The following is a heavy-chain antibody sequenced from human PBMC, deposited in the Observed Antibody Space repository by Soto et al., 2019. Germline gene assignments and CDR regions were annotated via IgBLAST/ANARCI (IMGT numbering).Heavy chain of an antibody. D-gene: IGHD5-18*01. J-gene: IGHJ4*02. V-gene: IGHV4-31*03. CDR1: GGSISSGGYY. CDR2: IDYSGST. CDR3: ARDDSYGYRGFNY. Sequence: QVQLQASGPGLVKPSQTLSLTCTVSGGSISSGGYYWSWLRQHPGKGLEWIGYIDYSGSTSYNPVLQSRVNISVDESKNPCSLKLSSVTAADTDVYYCARDDSYGYRGFNYWGQGTLVTVAS.